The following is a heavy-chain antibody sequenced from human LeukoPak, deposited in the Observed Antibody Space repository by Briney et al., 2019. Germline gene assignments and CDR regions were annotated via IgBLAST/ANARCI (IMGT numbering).Heavy chain of an antibody. CDR2: INPNSGGT. V-gene: IGHV1-2*02. J-gene: IGHJ3*02. D-gene: IGHD6-19*01. Sequence: ASVKVSCKASGYTFTGYYMHWVRQAPGQGLEWMGWINPNSGGTNYAQKFQGRVTMTRDTSISTAYLELSRLRSDDTAVYYCARDHGWENAFDIWGQGTMVTVSS. CDR3: ARDHGWENAFDI. CDR1: GYTFTGYY.